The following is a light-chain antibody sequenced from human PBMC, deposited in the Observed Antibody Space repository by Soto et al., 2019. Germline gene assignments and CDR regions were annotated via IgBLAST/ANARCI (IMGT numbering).Light chain of an antibody. CDR2: DNT. V-gene: IGLV1-51*01. Sequence: QSVLTQPPSVSSAPGQKVTISCSGSSSNIENNFVSWYQHLPGTAPKLLIFDNTKRPSEVPARISGSKSGTSATLGITGLPTGDDAYYYCGVWDSSLSVVVFGGGTKLTVL. CDR3: GVWDSSLSVVV. J-gene: IGLJ2*01. CDR1: SSNIENNF.